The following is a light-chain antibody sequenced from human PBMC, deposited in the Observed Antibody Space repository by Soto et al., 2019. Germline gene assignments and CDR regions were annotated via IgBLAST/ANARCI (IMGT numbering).Light chain of an antibody. CDR3: QTWATGIVV. CDR2: VNSDGSH. J-gene: IGLJ2*01. Sequence: QPVLTQSPSASASLGASVKLTCTLSSGHSTYAIAWHQQQPEKGPRYLMKVNSDGSHIKGDGIPDRFSGSSSGAERYLSISSLQSEDEADYYGQTWATGIVVFGGGTKVTVL. CDR1: SGHSTYA. V-gene: IGLV4-69*01.